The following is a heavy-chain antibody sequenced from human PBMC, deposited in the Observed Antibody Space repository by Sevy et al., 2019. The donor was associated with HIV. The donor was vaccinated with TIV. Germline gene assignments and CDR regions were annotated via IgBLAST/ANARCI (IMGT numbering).Heavy chain of an antibody. D-gene: IGHD3-22*01. Sequence: ASVKVSCKTSGYTYVTYGISWVRRVPGQGPQWMGWISGNDGSTREAQIFQDRVTMTRDRTTSTAYMEVRRLRFDDTAVYYCVRDANYDSESSGYPFDDWGQGTLFTVSS. CDR1: GYTYVTYG. V-gene: IGHV1-18*01. J-gene: IGHJ4*02. CDR3: VRDANYDSESSGYPFDD. CDR2: ISGNDGST.